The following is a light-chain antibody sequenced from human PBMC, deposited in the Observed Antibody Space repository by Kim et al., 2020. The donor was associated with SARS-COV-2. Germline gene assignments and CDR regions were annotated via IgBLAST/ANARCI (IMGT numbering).Light chain of an antibody. CDR2: GAS. CDR3: QQYDNWPPIT. V-gene: IGKV3-15*01. J-gene: IGKJ5*01. CDR1: QSVSSN. Sequence: EIVMTQSPATLSVSPGESATLSCRASQSVSSNLAWYQQKPGQGPRLLIYGASTRATGVPARFSGSGSGTEFTLTISSLQSEDFAVYYCQQYDNWPPITFGQGTRLESK.